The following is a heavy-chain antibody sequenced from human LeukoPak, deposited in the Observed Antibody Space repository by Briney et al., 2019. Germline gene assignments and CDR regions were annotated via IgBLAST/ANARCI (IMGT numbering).Heavy chain of an antibody. V-gene: IGHV5-51*01. J-gene: IGHJ4*02. CDR3: ATSESQTRFDY. D-gene: IGHD1/OR15-1a*01. CDR1: GYSFTTYW. Sequence: GESLKISCKGSGYSFTTYWIGWVRQMPGKGLEWIGIIFPGDSDTTYSPSLQGQVTISADKSINTAYLQWSSLRASDTAMYYCATSESQTRFDYWGQGTPVTVSS. CDR2: IFPGDSDT.